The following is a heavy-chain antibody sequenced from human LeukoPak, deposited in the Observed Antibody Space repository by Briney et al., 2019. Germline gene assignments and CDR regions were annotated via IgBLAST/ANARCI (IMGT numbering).Heavy chain of an antibody. V-gene: IGHV3-23*01. CDR2: IGGSDGRT. D-gene: IGHD6-13*01. J-gene: IGHJ4*02. CDR1: GFSFSNYA. CDR3: AKERSDSRWYLYDY. Sequence: GGSLRLSCTAPGFSFSNYAMSWVRQAPGKGLEWVSAIGGSDGRTYYADSVQGRFTISRDNSKDTLDLHMNSLRAGDTAVYYCAKERSDSRWYLYDYWGQGTLVTVSS.